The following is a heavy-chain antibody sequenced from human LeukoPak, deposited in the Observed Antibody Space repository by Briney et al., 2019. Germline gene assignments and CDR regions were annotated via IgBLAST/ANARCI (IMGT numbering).Heavy chain of an antibody. Sequence: GGSLRLSCAASGFTFSSYAMSWVRQAPGKGLEWVSAISGSGGSTYYADSVKGRFTISRDNSKNTLYLQMNGLRAEDTAVYYCVRGGLSSSWYNLIDYWGQGTLVTVSS. V-gene: IGHV3-23*01. J-gene: IGHJ4*02. CDR2: ISGSGGST. D-gene: IGHD6-13*01. CDR3: VRGGLSSSWYNLIDY. CDR1: GFTFSSYA.